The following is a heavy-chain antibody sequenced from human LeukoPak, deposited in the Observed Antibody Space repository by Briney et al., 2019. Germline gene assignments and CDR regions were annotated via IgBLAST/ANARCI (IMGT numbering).Heavy chain of an antibody. D-gene: IGHD3-10*01. CDR3: ARGNQVVRHYYAMDV. CDR1: GFTFSSYS. V-gene: IGHV3-30-3*01. CDR2: LSYDGIIK. Sequence: GGSLRLSCAASGFTFSSYSIHWVRQAPGRGLEWVAILSYDGIIKYYAGSVKDRFTISRDNSKNTLYLQMNSPRAEDTAVYYCARGNQVVRHYYAMDVWGQGTTVTVSS. J-gene: IGHJ6*02.